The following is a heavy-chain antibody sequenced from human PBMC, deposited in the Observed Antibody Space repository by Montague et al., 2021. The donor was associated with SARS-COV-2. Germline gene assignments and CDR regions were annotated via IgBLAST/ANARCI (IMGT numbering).Heavy chain of an antibody. CDR3: ARDTRIVGATTRLDY. Sequence: TLSLTCTVSGGSISSGGYYWSWIRQHPGKGLEWIGYIYYSGSTYHNPSLKSRVTISVDTSKNQFSLKLSSVTAADTAVYYCARDTRIVGATTRLDYWGQGTLVTVSS. CDR2: IYYSGST. CDR1: GGSISSGGYY. V-gene: IGHV4-31*03. J-gene: IGHJ4*02. D-gene: IGHD1-26*01.